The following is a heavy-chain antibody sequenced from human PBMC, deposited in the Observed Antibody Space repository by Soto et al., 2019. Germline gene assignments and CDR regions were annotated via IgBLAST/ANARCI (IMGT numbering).Heavy chain of an antibody. V-gene: IGHV1-69*02. D-gene: IGHD4-17*01. Sequence: SVKVSCKASEGTFSSYTISWVRQAPGQGLEWMGRIIPILGIANYAQKFQGRVTITADKSTSTAYMELSSLRSEDTAVYYCARRSYGDYDDNWFDPWGQGTLVTVSS. CDR2: IIPILGIA. CDR3: ARRSYGDYDDNWFDP. J-gene: IGHJ5*02. CDR1: EGTFSSYT.